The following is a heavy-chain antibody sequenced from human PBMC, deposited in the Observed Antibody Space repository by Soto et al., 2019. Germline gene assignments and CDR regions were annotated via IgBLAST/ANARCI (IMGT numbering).Heavy chain of an antibody. CDR3: ARKPYSSGWYYFDY. J-gene: IGHJ4*02. Sequence: GASVKASCKACGYTFTSYAMHWVRQAPGQRLEWMGWINAGNGNTKYSQKFQGRVTITRDTSASTAYMELSSLRSEDTAVYYCARKPYSSGWYYFDYWGQGTLVTVSS. D-gene: IGHD6-19*01. CDR2: INAGNGNT. CDR1: GYTFTSYA. V-gene: IGHV1-3*01.